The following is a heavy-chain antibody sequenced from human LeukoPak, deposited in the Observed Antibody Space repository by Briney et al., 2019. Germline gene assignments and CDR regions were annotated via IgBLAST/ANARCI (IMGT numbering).Heavy chain of an antibody. CDR1: GFNFRNYW. CDR3: ATDEAATGRLDY. D-gene: IGHD1-1*01. J-gene: IGHJ4*02. CDR2: INSDGSGT. Sequence: PGGSLRLSCAASGFNFRNYWMHWVRQAPGKGLVWVSRINSDGSGTSYADSVKDRFTISRDNAENTLYLQINSLRAEDTAVYYCATDEAATGRLDYWGQGTLVTVSS. V-gene: IGHV3-74*01.